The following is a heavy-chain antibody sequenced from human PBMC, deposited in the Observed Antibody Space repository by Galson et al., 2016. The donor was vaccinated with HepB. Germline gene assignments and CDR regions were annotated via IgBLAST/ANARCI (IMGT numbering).Heavy chain of an antibody. CDR2: FRENGGST. J-gene: IGHJ4*02. V-gene: IGHV3-23*01. D-gene: IGHD2-21*02. Sequence: SLRLSCAASGFTFSTYAMSWVRQSPGKGLEWVSTFRENGGSTYYADSVKGRFTISRDNSKNTQFLQMHSLRVEDTAVYYCAKGERYCGVDCYSHWGQGTLVTVPS. CDR1: GFTFSTYA. CDR3: AKGERYCGVDCYSH.